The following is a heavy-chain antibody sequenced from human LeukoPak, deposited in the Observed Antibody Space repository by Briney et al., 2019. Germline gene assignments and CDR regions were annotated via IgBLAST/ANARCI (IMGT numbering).Heavy chain of an antibody. CDR1: GGSLSSFY. CDR3: ARTILEYYYDSNGRYYFDY. Sequence: PSETLSLTCTVSGGSLSSFYWSWIRQPPGKGLEWIGYIYYSGSTNYNPSLESRVTISVDTSKNQFSLKLSSVTAADTAVYYCARTILEYYYDSNGRYYFDYWGQGNLVTVSS. V-gene: IGHV4-59*01. D-gene: IGHD3-22*01. CDR2: IYYSGST. J-gene: IGHJ4*02.